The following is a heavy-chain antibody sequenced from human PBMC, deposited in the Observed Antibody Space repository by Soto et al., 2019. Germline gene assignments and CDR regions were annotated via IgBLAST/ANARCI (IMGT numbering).Heavy chain of an antibody. Sequence: SETLSLTCTVSGGSISSGDYYWSWIRQPPGKGLEWIGYIYYSGSTYYNPSLKSRVTISVDTSKNQFSLKLSSVTAADTAVYYCARGVRGVALFDYWGQGTLVTVSS. CDR3: ARGVRGVALFDY. CDR1: GGSISSGDYY. V-gene: IGHV4-30-4*01. CDR2: IYYSGST. J-gene: IGHJ4*02. D-gene: IGHD3-10*01.